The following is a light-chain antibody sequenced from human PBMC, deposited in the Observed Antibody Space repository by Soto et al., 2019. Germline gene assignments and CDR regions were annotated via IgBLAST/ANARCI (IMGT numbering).Light chain of an antibody. J-gene: IGLJ1*01. CDR1: SSDVGGYNF. CDR2: DVY. CDR3: NSYSSTATYV. Sequence: QSALTQPASVSGSPGQSITISCTGTSSDVGGYNFVSWYQQYPGRAPKLMIYDVYNRPSGVSTRFSGSKSGNTASLTISGLQAEDEADYYCNSYSSTATYVFGTGTTLTVL. V-gene: IGLV2-14*01.